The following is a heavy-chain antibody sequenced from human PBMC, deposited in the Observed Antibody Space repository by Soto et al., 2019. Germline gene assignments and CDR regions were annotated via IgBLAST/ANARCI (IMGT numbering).Heavy chain of an antibody. CDR3: ARDTFDFPGGIDV. D-gene: IGHD3-10*01. CDR2: IYYSGST. V-gene: IGHV4-59*01. Sequence: QVQLQESGPGLVKPSETLSLTCTVSGGSISSYYWSWIRQPPGKGLEWIGYIYYSGSTNYNPSLKSRVTISGDTSKNQFSLKLSSVTAADTAVYYCARDTFDFPGGIDVWGQGTTVTVSS. CDR1: GGSISSYY. J-gene: IGHJ6*02.